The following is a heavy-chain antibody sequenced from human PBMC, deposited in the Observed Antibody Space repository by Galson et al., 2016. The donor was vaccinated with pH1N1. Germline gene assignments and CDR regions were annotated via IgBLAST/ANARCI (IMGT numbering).Heavy chain of an antibody. CDR3: ARASLGDYVGNFEY. CDR2: TYYRSQWYN. J-gene: IGHJ4*02. D-gene: IGHD4-17*01. Sequence: AISGDSVSRNSAAWNWIRQSPSRGLEWLGRTYYRSQWYNDYAVSVKSRITINPDTSKNQISLQLNSVTPEDTAVYYCARASLGDYVGNFEYWGQGTLVTVSS. CDR1: GDSVSRNSAA. V-gene: IGHV6-1*01.